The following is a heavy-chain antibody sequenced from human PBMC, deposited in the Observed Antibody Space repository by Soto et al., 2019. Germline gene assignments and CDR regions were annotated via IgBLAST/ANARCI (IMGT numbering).Heavy chain of an antibody. CDR1: GYTFASYG. Sequence: GASVKVSCKASGYTFASYGISWVRQAPGQGLEWMGWISAYNGNTNYAQKLQGRVTMTTDTSTSTAYMELRSLRSDDTAVYYCARDRVASTYYDYVWGSYRPNFDYWGRGTLVTVSS. D-gene: IGHD3-16*02. CDR3: ARDRVASTYYDYVWGSYRPNFDY. J-gene: IGHJ4*02. V-gene: IGHV1-18*01. CDR2: ISAYNGNT.